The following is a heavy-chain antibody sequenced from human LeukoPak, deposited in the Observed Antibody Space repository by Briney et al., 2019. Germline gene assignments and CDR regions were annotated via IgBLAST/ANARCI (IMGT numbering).Heavy chain of an antibody. CDR1: GYTLTELS. J-gene: IGHJ1*01. CDR3: ATEIYYYDSSGYPRDFQH. Sequence: ASVKVSCKVSGYTLTELSMHWVRQAPGKGLEWMGGFDPEDGETIYAQKFQGRVTMTEDTSTDTAYMELSSLRSEDTAVYYCATEIYYYDSSGYPRDFQHWGQGTLVTVSS. V-gene: IGHV1-24*01. CDR2: FDPEDGET. D-gene: IGHD3-22*01.